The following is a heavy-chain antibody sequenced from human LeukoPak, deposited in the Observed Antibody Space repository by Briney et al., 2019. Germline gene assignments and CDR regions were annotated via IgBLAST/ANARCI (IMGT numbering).Heavy chain of an antibody. CDR3: ARWGLSYDSSGYPIDY. CDR1: GYTFTGYY. Sequence: ASVKVSCKASGYTFTGYYMHWVRQAPGQGLEWMGRINPNSGGTNYAQQFQGRATMTRDTSIGTAYMELSRLRSDDTAVYYCARWGLSYDSSGYPIDYWGQGTLVTVSS. V-gene: IGHV1-2*06. CDR2: INPNSGGT. D-gene: IGHD3-22*01. J-gene: IGHJ4*02.